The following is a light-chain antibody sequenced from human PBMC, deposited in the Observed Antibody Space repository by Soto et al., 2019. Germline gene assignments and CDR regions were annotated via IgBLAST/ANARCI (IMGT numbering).Light chain of an antibody. CDR3: QTWGTGIYVV. CDR1: SGHGSYA. V-gene: IGLV4-69*01. Sequence: QPVLTQSPSASASLGASVKLTCTLSSGHGSYAIAWHQQQPEKGPRYLMKLNSDGSHSKGDGIPDRFSGSSSGAERYLTISSLQSEDEADYYCQTWGTGIYVVFGGGTKLTVL. CDR2: LNSDGSH. J-gene: IGLJ2*01.